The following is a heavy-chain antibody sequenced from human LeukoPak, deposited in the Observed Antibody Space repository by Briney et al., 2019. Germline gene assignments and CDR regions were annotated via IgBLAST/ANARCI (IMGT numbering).Heavy chain of an antibody. CDR1: GFTVSSNY. V-gene: IGHV3-53*01. CDR2: IYSGGST. Sequence: PGGSLRLSCAASGFTVSSNYMSWVRQAPGKGLEWVSVIYSGGSTYYADSVKGRFTISRDNSKNTLYLQMNSLRAEDTAVYYCAKDRIMTTVTTISSFDYWGQGTLVTVSS. CDR3: AKDRIMTTVTTISSFDY. J-gene: IGHJ4*02. D-gene: IGHD4-17*01.